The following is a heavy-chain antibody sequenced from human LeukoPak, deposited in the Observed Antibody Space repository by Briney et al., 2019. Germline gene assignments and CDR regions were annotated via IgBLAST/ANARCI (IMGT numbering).Heavy chain of an antibody. D-gene: IGHD2-15*01. CDR2: IYDNGIT. CDR3: AGRGHRYSRD. V-gene: IGHV4-4*09. J-gene: IGHJ1*01. Sequence: SETLSLTCTVFGDSVTSGYWSWIRQPPGKGLEWIGYIYDNGITEYNPSLKSRLTISVDTSNNQFSLNLSSVTAADTAVYYCAGRGHRYSRDWGQGILVTVSS. CDR1: GDSVTSGY.